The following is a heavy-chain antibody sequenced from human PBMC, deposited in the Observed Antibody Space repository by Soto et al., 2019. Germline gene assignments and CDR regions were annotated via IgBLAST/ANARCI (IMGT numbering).Heavy chain of an antibody. CDR1: GYTFTAFY. Sequence: ASVKVSCKASGYTFTAFYMNWVRQAPGQGLEWMGWVNPNTGVTKYAQKFQGRVTITADESTSTAYMELSSLRSEDTAVYYCASGRARGSGSYLWGQGTLVTVSS. V-gene: IGHV1-2*02. D-gene: IGHD3-10*01. CDR3: ASGRARGSGSYL. J-gene: IGHJ4*02. CDR2: VNPNTGVT.